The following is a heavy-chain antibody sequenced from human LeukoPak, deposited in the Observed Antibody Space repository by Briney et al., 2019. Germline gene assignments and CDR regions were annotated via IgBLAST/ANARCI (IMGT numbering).Heavy chain of an antibody. CDR2: IYHSGST. D-gene: IGHD1-26*01. J-gene: IGHJ3*02. CDR1: GGSISSGGYY. V-gene: IGHV4-30-2*01. CDR3: ARWEQKDAFDI. Sequence: SQTLSLTCTVSGGSISSGGYYWSWIRQPPGKGLEWIGYIYHSGSTYYNPSLKSRVTISVDRSKTQFSLKLSSVTAADTAVYYCARWEQKDAFDIWGQGTMVTVSS.